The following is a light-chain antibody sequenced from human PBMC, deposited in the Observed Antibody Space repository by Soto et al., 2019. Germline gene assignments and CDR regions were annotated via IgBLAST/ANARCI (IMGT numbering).Light chain of an antibody. CDR3: QQYNNWPLT. CDR1: QSVSNN. J-gene: IGKJ4*01. CDR2: GAS. V-gene: IGKV3-15*01. Sequence: EKVMTQSPATLSVSPGEGATLSCRASQSVSNNLAWYQQKPGQAPRLLIYGASTRAAGIPARFSGSGSGTEFTLTISSLHSEDFAVYYCQQYNNWPLTFGGGTKVDI.